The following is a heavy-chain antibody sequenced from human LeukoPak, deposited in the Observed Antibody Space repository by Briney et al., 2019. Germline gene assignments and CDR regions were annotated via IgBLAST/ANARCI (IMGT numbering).Heavy chain of an antibody. J-gene: IGHJ6*02. Sequence: PSETLSLTCTVSGGSISSYYWSWIRQPPGKGLEWIGYINYSGSTNYNPSLKSRVTISVDTSKNQFSLKLSSVTAADTAVYYCARVAGSDYYYYGMDVWGQGTTVTVSS. CDR3: ARVAGSDYYYYGMDV. D-gene: IGHD6-19*01. V-gene: IGHV4-59*01. CDR2: INYSGST. CDR1: GGSISSYY.